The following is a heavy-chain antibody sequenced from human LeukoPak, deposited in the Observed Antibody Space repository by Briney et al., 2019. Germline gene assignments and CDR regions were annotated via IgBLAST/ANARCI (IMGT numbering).Heavy chain of an antibody. V-gene: IGHV3-33*06. D-gene: IGHD6-6*01. Sequence: GRSLRLSCAASGFTFSSYGMHWVRQAPGKGLEWVAVIWYDGSNKYYADSVKGRFTISRDNSKNTLYLQMNSLRAEDTAVYYSAKDLEYSPAANYYFDYWGQGTLVTVSS. J-gene: IGHJ4*02. CDR1: GFTFSSYG. CDR2: IWYDGSNK. CDR3: AKDLEYSPAANYYFDY.